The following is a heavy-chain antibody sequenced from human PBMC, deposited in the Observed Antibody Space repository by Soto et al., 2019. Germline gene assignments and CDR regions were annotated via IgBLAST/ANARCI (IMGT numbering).Heavy chain of an antibody. CDR1: GFTFSSYS. CDR2: ISSSSSYI. CDR3: ARDRVIVGATTHDYDGMDV. V-gene: IGHV3-21*01. D-gene: IGHD1-26*01. Sequence: EVQLVESGGGLVKPGGSLRLSCAASGFTFSSYSMNWVRQAPGKGLEWVSSISSSSSYIDYADSVKGRFTISRDNAKNSRYLQMSNQRAEDTAVYSWARDRVIVGATTHDYDGMDVWGQGTTGTVSS. J-gene: IGHJ6*02.